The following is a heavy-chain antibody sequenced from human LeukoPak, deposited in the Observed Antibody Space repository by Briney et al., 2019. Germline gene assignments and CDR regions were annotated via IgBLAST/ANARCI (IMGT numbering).Heavy chain of an antibody. CDR1: GGSFSGYY. D-gene: IGHD3-22*01. J-gene: IGHJ3*02. Sequence: SETLSLTCAVYGGSFSGYYWSWIRQPPGKGLEWVGEINHSGSTNYNPSLKSRVTISVDTSKNQFSLKLSSVTAADTAVYYCARGRNYYDSSGYSDAFDIWGQGTMVTVSS. CDR3: ARGRNYYDSSGYSDAFDI. V-gene: IGHV4-34*01. CDR2: INHSGST.